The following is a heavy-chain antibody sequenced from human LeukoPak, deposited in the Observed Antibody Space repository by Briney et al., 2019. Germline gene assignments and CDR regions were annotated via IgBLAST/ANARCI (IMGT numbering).Heavy chain of an antibody. V-gene: IGHV1-2*06. CDR1: GYTFTGYY. CDR2: INPNSGGT. J-gene: IGHJ5*02. D-gene: IGHD3-10*01. Sequence: GASVKVSCKASGYTFTGYYMHWVRQAPGQGLEWMGRINPNSGGTNYAQKFQGRVTMTKDTSISTGYMELSRLRSDDTAVYYCARAPLGYSWFDPWGQGTLVTVSS. CDR3: ARAPLGYSWFDP.